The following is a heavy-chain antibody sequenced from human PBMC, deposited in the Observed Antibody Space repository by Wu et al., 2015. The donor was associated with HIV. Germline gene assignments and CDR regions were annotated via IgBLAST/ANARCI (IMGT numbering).Heavy chain of an antibody. D-gene: IGHD3-3*01. CDR1: EAPSAAML. Sequence: VQLVQSGAEVKKPWVLGEGSPARLLEAPSAAMLSAGCDRPLDKGLSGWEGSVPIFGTTNFAQKFQGRVTITADESTSTAYMELSSLRSEDTAVYYCARDLRTTIFGVSERGDAFDIWGQGTMVTVSS. V-gene: IGHV1-69*12. CDR2: SVPIFGTT. J-gene: IGHJ3*02. CDR3: ARDLRTTIFGVSERGDAFDI.